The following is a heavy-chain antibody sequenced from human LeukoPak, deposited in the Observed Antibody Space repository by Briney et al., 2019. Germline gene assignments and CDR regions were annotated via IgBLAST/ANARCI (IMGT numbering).Heavy chain of an antibody. V-gene: IGHV3-53*01. J-gene: IGHJ4*02. CDR1: GFTVSSNY. CDR3: ARAICSGGSCAIDY. D-gene: IGHD2-15*01. Sequence: PGGSLRLSCAASGFTVSSNYMSWVRQAPGKGLEWVSVIYSGGSTHYADSVKGRFTISRDNSKNTLYLQMNSLRAEDTAVYYCARAICSGGSCAIDYWGQGTLVTVSS. CDR2: IYSGGST.